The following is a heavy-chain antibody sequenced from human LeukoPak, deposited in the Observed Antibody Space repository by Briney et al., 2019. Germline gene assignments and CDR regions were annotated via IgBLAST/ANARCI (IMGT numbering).Heavy chain of an antibody. V-gene: IGHV3-7*01. J-gene: IGHJ4*02. CDR3: YCAVEDY. CDR2: IKQDGSEK. CDR1: GFTFSRYW. D-gene: IGHD2-15*01. Sequence: GSLRLSCVTSGFTFSRYWMSWVRQAPGKGLEWVANIKQDGSEKNYVDSVKGRFSISRDNAKNSLYLQMNSLRAEDTAVYYCYCAVEDYWGQGALVTVSS.